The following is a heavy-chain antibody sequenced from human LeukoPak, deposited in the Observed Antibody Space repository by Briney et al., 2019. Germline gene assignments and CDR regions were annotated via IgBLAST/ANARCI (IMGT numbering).Heavy chain of an antibody. J-gene: IGHJ5*02. CDR1: GGSFSGYY. CDR3: ARHWDGSGSYFYWFDP. D-gene: IGHD3-10*01. Sequence: SETLSLTCAVYGGSFSGYYWSWIRQPPGKGLEWVGSIYYSGSTYYNPSLKSRVTISVDTSKNQFSLKLSSVTAADTAVYYCARHWDGSGSYFYWFDPWGQGTLVTVSS. CDR2: IYYSGST. V-gene: IGHV4-34*01.